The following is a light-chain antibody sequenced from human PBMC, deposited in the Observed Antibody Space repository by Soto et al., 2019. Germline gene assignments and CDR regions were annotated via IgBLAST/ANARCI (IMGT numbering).Light chain of an antibody. J-gene: IGLJ2*01. CDR1: SSNIGANP. V-gene: IGLV1-44*01. CDR2: NND. CDR3: EAWDDSLYGAV. Sequence: QSVLTQPPSASGTPAQRVTISCSGSSSNIGANPINWYQQLPGTTPKLLIYNNDQRPSGVPDRFSASKSGTSASLAISGLQSEDEADYYCEAWDDSLYGAVLGGGTQLTVL.